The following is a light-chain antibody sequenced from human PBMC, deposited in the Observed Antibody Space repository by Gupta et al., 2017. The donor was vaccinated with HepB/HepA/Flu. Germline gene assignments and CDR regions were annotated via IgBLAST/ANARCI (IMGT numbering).Light chain of an antibody. Sequence: QSALTLPASVSGSPGQSITISCTGTSSDVGGYNYVSWYQQHPGKAPKLMIYDVSNRLSGVSTRFSGSKSGNTSSLTISGLQAEDEADYYCSSYTSSSTLLVVFGGGTKLTVL. J-gene: IGLJ2*01. V-gene: IGLV2-14*01. CDR1: SSDVGGYNY. CDR2: DVS. CDR3: SSYTSSSTLLVV.